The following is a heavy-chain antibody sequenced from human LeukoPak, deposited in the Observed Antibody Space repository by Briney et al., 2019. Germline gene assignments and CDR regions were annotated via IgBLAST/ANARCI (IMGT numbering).Heavy chain of an antibody. V-gene: IGHV3-23*01. CDR3: AKVRIAVAAIPADAFDI. CDR2: ISGSGGST. D-gene: IGHD6-19*01. J-gene: IGHJ3*02. CDR1: GFTFSSYA. Sequence: GGSLRLSCAASGFTFSSYAMGWVRQAPGKGLEWVSAISGSGGSTYYADSVKGRFTISRDNSKNTLYLQMNSLRAEDTAVYYCAKVRIAVAAIPADAFDIWGQGTMVTVSS.